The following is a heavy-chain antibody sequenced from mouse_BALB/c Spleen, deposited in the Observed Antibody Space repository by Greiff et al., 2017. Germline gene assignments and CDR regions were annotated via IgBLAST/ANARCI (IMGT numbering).Heavy chain of an antibody. CDR3: ASHYYLDY. V-gene: IGHV1-87*01. CDR1: GYTSTSYW. Sequence: QVQLQQSGPELVKPGASVKLSCKASGYTSTSYWMQWVKQRPGQGLEWIGAIYPGDGATWYTQKFKGKATLNADKSSSTAYMQLSSLASEDSAVYYCASHYYLDYWGQGTTLTVSS. J-gene: IGHJ2*01. CDR2: IYPGDGAT.